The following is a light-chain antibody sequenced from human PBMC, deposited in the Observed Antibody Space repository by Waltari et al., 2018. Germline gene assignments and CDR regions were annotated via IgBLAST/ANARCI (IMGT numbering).Light chain of an antibody. V-gene: IGLV1-40*01. CDR2: GNS. J-gene: IGLJ1*01. CDR1: SSNIGAGYE. CDR3: QSYDSSLSGSYV. Sequence: QSVLTQPPSVPGRPGQRVTISCTGSSSNIGAGYEVHWYQQLPGTAPKLLIYGNSNRPSGVPDRFSGSKSGTSASLAITGLQAEDEADYYCQSYDSSLSGSYVFGTGTKVTVL.